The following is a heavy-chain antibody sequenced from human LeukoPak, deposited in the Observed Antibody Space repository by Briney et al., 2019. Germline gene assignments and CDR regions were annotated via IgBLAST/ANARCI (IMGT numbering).Heavy chain of an antibody. D-gene: IGHD2-21*01. Sequence: GGSLRLSCAASGFIFSDYSMNWVRQAPGKGLEWVSYISSGSSTIYYADSVKGRFTISRDNAKNSLFLQMNSLRDEDTAVYYCARALWLFHYWGQGTLVTVSS. CDR3: ARALWLFHY. V-gene: IGHV3-48*02. CDR1: GFIFSDYS. J-gene: IGHJ4*02. CDR2: ISSGSSTI.